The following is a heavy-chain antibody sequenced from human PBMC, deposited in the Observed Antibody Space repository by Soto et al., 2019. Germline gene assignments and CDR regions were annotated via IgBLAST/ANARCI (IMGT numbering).Heavy chain of an antibody. V-gene: IGHV1-69*13. CDR2: IIPIFGTA. CDR3: ARYGTVGYYYDSSVLNWFDT. J-gene: IGHJ5*02. D-gene: IGHD3-22*01. Sequence: SVKVSCKASGGTFSSYAISWVRQAPGQGLEWMGGIIPIFGTANYAQKFQGRVTITADESTSTAYRELSSLRSEDTAVYYCARYGTVGYYYDSSVLNWFDTCGQGTLVTVSA. CDR1: GGTFSSYA.